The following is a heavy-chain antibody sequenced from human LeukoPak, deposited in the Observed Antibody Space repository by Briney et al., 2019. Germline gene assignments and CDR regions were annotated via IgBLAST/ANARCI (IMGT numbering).Heavy chain of an antibody. CDR3: VKARGYNYAYPYYFDS. J-gene: IGHJ4*02. CDR1: GFSFSSYG. D-gene: IGHD5-18*01. V-gene: IGHV3-30*18. CDR2: VSSDGSRE. Sequence: PGGSLRLSCAASGFSFSSYGIHWVRQAPGKGLEWVSFVSSDGSREYYGDSVKGRFTISRDNSKNTLFLALNSLRAEDTAVYFCVKARGYNYAYPYYFDSWGQGTLVTVSS.